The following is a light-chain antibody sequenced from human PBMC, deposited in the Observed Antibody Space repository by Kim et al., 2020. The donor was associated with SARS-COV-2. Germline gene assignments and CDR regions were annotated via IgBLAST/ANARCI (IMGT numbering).Light chain of an antibody. CDR2: AIS. Sequence: EIVLTQSPGTLSLSPGERATLSCRASESISSIHVAWYQQKPGQAPRLIIHAISTRATDIPDRFSGSGAGTDFTLTFSRLEPEDFAVYFCQQYAGSPPTFGQGTKVDIK. J-gene: IGKJ1*01. CDR3: QQYAGSPPT. V-gene: IGKV3-20*01. CDR1: ESISSIH.